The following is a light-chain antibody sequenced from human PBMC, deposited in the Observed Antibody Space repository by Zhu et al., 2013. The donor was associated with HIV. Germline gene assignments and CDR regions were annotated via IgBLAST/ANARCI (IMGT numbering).Light chain of an antibody. CDR3: QQYYSTPG. V-gene: IGKV3-20*01. J-gene: IGKJ3*01. CDR1: QSFSNIY. CDR2: GAS. Sequence: EIVLTQSPGTLSLSPGERATLSCRASQSFSNIYLAWYQQKPGQAPRLLIYGASSRATGIPDRFSGNGSGTDFTLTISSLQAEDVAVYYCQQYYSTPGFGPGTKVDIK.